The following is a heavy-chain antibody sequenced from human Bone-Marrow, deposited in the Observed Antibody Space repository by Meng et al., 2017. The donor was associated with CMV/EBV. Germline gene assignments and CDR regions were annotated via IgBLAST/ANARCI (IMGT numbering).Heavy chain of an antibody. CDR1: GFTFSSYA. CDR3: AKQIAVAGNWFDP. CDR2: ISGSGGST. J-gene: IGHJ5*02. D-gene: IGHD6-19*01. Sequence: AASGFTFSSYAMSWVRQAPGKGLEWVSAISGSGGSTYYADSVKGRFTISRDNSKNTLYLQMNSLRAEDTAVYYCAKQIAVAGNWFDPWGQGTLVTRLL. V-gene: IGHV3-23*01.